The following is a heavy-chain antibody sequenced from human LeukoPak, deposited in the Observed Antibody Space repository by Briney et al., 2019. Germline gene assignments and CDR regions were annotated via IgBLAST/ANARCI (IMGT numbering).Heavy chain of an antibody. Sequence: GGSLRLSCAAPGFTFSSYEMNWVRQAPGKGLEWVSFISGSDSIIFYADSVKGRFTISRDNARNSLYLQMNSLRDEDTAVYYCAREIVVLNVGDGFDYGGQGTLVTVSS. CDR3: AREIVVLNVGDGFDY. V-gene: IGHV3-48*03. CDR2: ISGSDSII. J-gene: IGHJ4*02. D-gene: IGHD3-22*01. CDR1: GFTFSSYE.